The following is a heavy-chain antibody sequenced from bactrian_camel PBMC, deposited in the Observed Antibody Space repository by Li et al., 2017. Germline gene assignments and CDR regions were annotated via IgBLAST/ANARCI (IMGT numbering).Heavy chain of an antibody. CDR3: ATGDY. CDR1: GSTFSPVY. CDR2: IKYAGDST. J-gene: IGHJ4*01. Sequence: VQLVESGGGSVQAGGSLRLSCAASGSTFSPVYMAWFRQAPGKEREGVATIKYAGDSTYYADSVKGRFSISRDNAKNTPYLQLNDLKSEDTGLYYCATGDYRGPGTQVTVS. V-gene: IGHV3S1*01.